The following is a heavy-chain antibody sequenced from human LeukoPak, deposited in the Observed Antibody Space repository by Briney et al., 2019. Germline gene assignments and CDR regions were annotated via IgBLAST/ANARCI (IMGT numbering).Heavy chain of an antibody. CDR2: IKQDGSEK. D-gene: IGHD4-17*01. CDR1: GFGFRNYW. Sequence: GGSLRLSCAASGFGFRNYWMTWVRQAPGKGLEWVANIKQDGSEKYYVDSVKGRFTISRDNAKNSLYLQMNSLRADDTAVYYCARGYGGEHAFDIWGQGTMVTVSS. CDR3: ARGYGGEHAFDI. V-gene: IGHV3-7*01. J-gene: IGHJ3*02.